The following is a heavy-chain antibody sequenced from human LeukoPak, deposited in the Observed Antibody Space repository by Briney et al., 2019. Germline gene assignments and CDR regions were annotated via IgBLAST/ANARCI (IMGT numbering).Heavy chain of an antibody. CDR1: GGSISSYY. J-gene: IGHJ6*03. Sequence: SETLSLTCTVSGGSISSYYWSWIRQPPGKGLEWIGYIYYSGSTNYNPSLKSQVTISVDTSKNQFSLKLSSVTAADTAVYYCARGVATIGYYYYYMDVWGKGTTVTVSS. V-gene: IGHV4-59*01. CDR2: IYYSGST. CDR3: ARGVATIGYYYYYMDV. D-gene: IGHD5-12*01.